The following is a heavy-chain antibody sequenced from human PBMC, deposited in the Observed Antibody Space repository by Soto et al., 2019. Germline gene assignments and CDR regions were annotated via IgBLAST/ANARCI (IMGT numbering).Heavy chain of an antibody. Sequence: GASVKVSCKVSGYTLTELSMHWVRQAPGKGLEWMGGFDPEDGETIYAQKFQGRVTMTEDTSTDTAYMELSSLRSEDTAVYYCATARLNYSDSGGFFDYWGQGTLVTVSS. D-gene: IGHD3-22*01. CDR2: FDPEDGET. CDR1: GYTLTELS. CDR3: ATARLNYSDSGGFFDY. V-gene: IGHV1-24*01. J-gene: IGHJ4*02.